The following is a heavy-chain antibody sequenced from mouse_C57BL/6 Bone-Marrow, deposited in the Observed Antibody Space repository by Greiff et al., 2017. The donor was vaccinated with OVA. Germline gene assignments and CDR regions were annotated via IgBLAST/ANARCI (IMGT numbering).Heavy chain of an antibody. J-gene: IGHJ2*01. Sequence: QVQLQQSGPELVKPGASVKISCNASGYTFTDYYINWVKQRPGQGLDWIGWIYPGSGNTKYNEKFKGKATLTVDTSSSTAYMQLSSLTSEDSAVYFCARGDWDYFYYWGQGTTLTVSS. CDR1: GYTFTDYY. D-gene: IGHD4-1*01. V-gene: IGHV1-84*01. CDR3: ARGDWDYFYY. CDR2: IYPGSGNT.